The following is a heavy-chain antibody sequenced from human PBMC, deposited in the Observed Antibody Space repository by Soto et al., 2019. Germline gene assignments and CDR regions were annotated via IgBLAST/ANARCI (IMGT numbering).Heavy chain of an antibody. Sequence: GGSLRLSCAASGFTFSSYAMSWVRQAPGEGLEWASLISGNSGSTYYADSVKGRFTISRDNSKNTLYLQMNSLRAEDTAVYYCAKDNYYGSGSYIWANWFDPWGQGTLVTVSS. D-gene: IGHD3-10*01. CDR1: GFTFSSYA. CDR3: AKDNYYGSGSYIWANWFDP. V-gene: IGHV3-23*01. J-gene: IGHJ5*02. CDR2: ISGNSGST.